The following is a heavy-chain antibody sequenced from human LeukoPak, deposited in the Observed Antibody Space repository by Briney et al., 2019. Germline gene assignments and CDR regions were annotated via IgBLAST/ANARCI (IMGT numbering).Heavy chain of an antibody. Sequence: GGSLRLSCAASGFPFSGHWLSWFRQSPGKGLEWVANIKQDGSEKYYVDSVKGRFTISRDNAKNSQYLQMNSLRAEDTAVYYCASGSGWVFDNWGQGTLVTVSS. V-gene: IGHV3-7*01. D-gene: IGHD6-19*01. CDR3: ASGSGWVFDN. J-gene: IGHJ4*02. CDR1: GFPFSGHW. CDR2: IKQDGSEK.